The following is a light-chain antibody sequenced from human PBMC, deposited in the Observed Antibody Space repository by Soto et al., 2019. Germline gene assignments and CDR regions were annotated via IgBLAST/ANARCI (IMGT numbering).Light chain of an antibody. V-gene: IGKV3-15*01. CDR1: QSVTHSY. J-gene: IGKJ4*01. CDR3: QQYSNWPRT. Sequence: EIVMTQSPVTLSVSQGERATLSCRASQSVTHSYLAWYQQKPGQAPRLLIFGASTRAAGIPARVSGSGSGAESTLTISSLQSEYVAVYCCQQYSNWPRTFGGGTKVDIK. CDR2: GAS.